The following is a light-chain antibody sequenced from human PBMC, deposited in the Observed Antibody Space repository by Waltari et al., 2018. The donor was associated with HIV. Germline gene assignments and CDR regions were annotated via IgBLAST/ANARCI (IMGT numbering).Light chain of an antibody. CDR1: SAHNIYA. V-gene: IGLV4-69*01. Sequence: QLVLTQSPSASASLGASVKLTCTLSSAHNIYAIAWHQQPPEQGPRYLMKLNSDGSHRKGDGIPDRFSGSASGAERYLTISNVQSEDEGTYYCQTWGAGIVVFGGGTRLSVL. CDR2: LNSDGSH. J-gene: IGLJ2*01. CDR3: QTWGAGIVV.